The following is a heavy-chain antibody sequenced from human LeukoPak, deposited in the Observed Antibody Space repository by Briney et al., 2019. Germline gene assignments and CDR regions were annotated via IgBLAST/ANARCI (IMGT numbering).Heavy chain of an antibody. J-gene: IGHJ6*02. CDR2: IKQDGSEK. CDR1: GFTFSSYW. D-gene: IGHD6-19*01. CDR3: ARGPYSSGWYPFYYYYYYGMDV. V-gene: IGHV3-7*01. Sequence: GGSLRLSCAASGFTFSSYWMSWVRQAPGKGLEWVANIKQDGSEKYYVDSVKGRLTISRDNAKNSLYLQMNSLRAEDTAVYYCARGPYSSGWYPFYYYYYYGMDVWGQGTTVTVSS.